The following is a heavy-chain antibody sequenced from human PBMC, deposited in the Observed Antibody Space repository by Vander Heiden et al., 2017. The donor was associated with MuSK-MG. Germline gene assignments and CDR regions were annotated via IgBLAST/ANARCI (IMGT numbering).Heavy chain of an antibody. J-gene: IGHJ4*02. V-gene: IGHV3-11*01. CDR2: ISGSGSTI. CDR1: GFTFSDYY. Sequence: QVQRVESGEGLVKPGGSLRLSCAASGFTFSDYYLSWLRQAAGKGLEWVSYISGSGSTIYHADSVKGRFTISRDNAKRSLFLQINSLRAEDTAVYYCARGAGKKKFDYWGQGTLVTVSS. CDR3: ARGAGKKKFDY. D-gene: IGHD3-16*01.